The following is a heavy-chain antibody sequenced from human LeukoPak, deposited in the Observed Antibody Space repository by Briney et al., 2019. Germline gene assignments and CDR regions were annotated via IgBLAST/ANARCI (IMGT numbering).Heavy chain of an antibody. V-gene: IGHV3-23*01. J-gene: IGHJ4*02. CDR3: AKDVGYSYYDSSGYLN. D-gene: IGHD3-22*01. Sequence: PGGSLRLSCAASGFTFSNYAIHWVRQAPGRGLEWVAAISGSGGSTYYADSVKGRFTISRDNSKNTLYLQMNSLRAEDTAVYYCAKDVGYSYYDSSGYLNWGQGTLVTVSS. CDR2: ISGSGGST. CDR1: GFTFSNYA.